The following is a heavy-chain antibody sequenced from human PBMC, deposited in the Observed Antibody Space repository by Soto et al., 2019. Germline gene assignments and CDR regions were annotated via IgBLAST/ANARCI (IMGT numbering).Heavy chain of an antibody. J-gene: IGHJ6*02. CDR1: GGTFSSYT. CDR3: ARTGKYCSGGSCYYYYGMDV. Sequence: SVKVSCKASGGTFSSYTISWVRQAPGQGLEWMGRIIPILGIANYAQKFQGRVTITADKSTSTAYMELSNLRSEDTAVYYCARTGKYCSGGSCYYYYGMDVWGQGTTVPVSS. CDR2: IIPILGIA. D-gene: IGHD2-15*01. V-gene: IGHV1-69*02.